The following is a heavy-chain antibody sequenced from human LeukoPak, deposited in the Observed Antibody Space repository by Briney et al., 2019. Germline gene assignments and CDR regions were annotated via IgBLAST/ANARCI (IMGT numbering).Heavy chain of an antibody. CDR3: AKNGWSYYYDF. D-gene: IGHD1-26*01. J-gene: IGHJ4*02. V-gene: IGHV3-23*01. Sequence: GGSLRLSCVASGFIFSSYAMSWVRQAPGKGLEWVSGISGSGGTTNSADSVKGRLTISRDNSKNTLYLQMNSLRAEDTAVYYCAKNGWSYYYDFWGQGTLVTVSS. CDR1: GFIFSSYA. CDR2: ISGSGGTT.